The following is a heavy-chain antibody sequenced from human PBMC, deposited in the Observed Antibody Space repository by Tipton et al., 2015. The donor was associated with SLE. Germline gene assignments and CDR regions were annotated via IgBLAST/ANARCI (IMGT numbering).Heavy chain of an antibody. J-gene: IGHJ3*02. Sequence: GSLRLSCAASEFTFSNYAMTWVRQAPGKGLEWVSSISDSGCTTNYADSVQGRFTISRDNSKSALFLQMSSLRAEDMAVYYCAKDPVPRNGLFDAFDIWGQGTIVSVSS. D-gene: IGHD4-11*01. CDR3: AKDPVPRNGLFDAFDI. V-gene: IGHV3-23*01. CDR1: EFTFSNYA. CDR2: ISDSGCTT.